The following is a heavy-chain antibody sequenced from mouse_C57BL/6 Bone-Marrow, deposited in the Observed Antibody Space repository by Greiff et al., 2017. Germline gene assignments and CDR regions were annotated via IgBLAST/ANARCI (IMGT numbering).Heavy chain of an antibody. Sequence: QVQLKQPGAELVKPGASVKLSCKASGYTFTSYWMHWVKQRPGQGLEWIGMIHPNSGSTNYNEKFKSKATLTVDKSSSTAYMQLSSLTSEDSAVYYCARRVHDSKGAWFAYWGQGTLVTVSA. V-gene: IGHV1-64*01. D-gene: IGHD2-5*01. CDR3: ARRVHDSKGAWFAY. J-gene: IGHJ3*01. CDR1: GYTFTSYW. CDR2: IHPNSGST.